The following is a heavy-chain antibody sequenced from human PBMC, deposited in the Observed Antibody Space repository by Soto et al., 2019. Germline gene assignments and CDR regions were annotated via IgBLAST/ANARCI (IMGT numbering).Heavy chain of an antibody. J-gene: IGHJ4*02. D-gene: IGHD3-10*01. CDR1: GYTLTELS. CDR3: ATDLRINMVRGVMPL. V-gene: IGHV1-24*01. CDR2: FDPEDGET. Sequence: AAVKVSCKVSGYTLTELSMHWVRQAPGKGLEWMGGFDPEDGETIYAQKFQGRVTMTEDTSTDTAYMELSSLRSEDTAVYYCATDLRINMVRGVMPLWGQGTLVTVSS.